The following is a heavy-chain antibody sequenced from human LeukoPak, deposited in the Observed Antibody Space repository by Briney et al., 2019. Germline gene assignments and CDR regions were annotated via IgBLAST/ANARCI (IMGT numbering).Heavy chain of an antibody. Sequence: PSETLSLTCTVSGGSISSGGYYWSWIRQHPGKGLEWIGYIYYSGSTYYNPSLKSRVTISVDTSKNQFSLRLSSVTAADTAVYYCARDKRGDGYGDFDYWGQGTLVSVSS. CDR3: ARDKRGDGYGDFDY. V-gene: IGHV4-31*03. J-gene: IGHJ4*02. D-gene: IGHD5-24*01. CDR2: IYYSGST. CDR1: GGSISSGGYY.